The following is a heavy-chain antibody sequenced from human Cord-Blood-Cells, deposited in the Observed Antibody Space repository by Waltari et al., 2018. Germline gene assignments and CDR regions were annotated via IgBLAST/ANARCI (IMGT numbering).Heavy chain of an antibody. J-gene: IGHJ4*02. Sequence: QVQLVESGGGVVQPGRSLRLSCAASGFTFSSYAMHWVRQAPGKGLEWVVVISYDGSNKYYADSVKGRFTISRDNSKNTLYLQMNSLRAEDTAVYYCARGGMTTNDYSFDYWGQGTLVTVSS. CDR1: GFTFSSYA. D-gene: IGHD2-8*01. V-gene: IGHV3-30*04. CDR2: ISYDGSNK. CDR3: ARGGMTTNDYSFDY.